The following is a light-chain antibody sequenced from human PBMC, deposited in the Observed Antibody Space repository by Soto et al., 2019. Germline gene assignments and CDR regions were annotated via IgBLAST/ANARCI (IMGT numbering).Light chain of an antibody. CDR1: SSNLGSNS. Sequence: QSVLTQPPSASGTPGQRVIISCSGSSSNLGSNSGNWYQQLPGTAPKLLIYNTYQRPLGVPDRFSGSKSGTSASLAISGLQSEDEGDYFCAAWDDSLNGPVFGGRTKVTVL. V-gene: IGLV1-44*01. CDR3: AAWDDSLNGPV. J-gene: IGLJ3*02. CDR2: NTY.